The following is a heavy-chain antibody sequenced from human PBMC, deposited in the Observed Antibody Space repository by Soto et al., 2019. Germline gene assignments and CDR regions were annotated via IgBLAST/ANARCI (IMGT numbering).Heavy chain of an antibody. CDR1: GFTFSAYA. J-gene: IGHJ4*02. CDR2: IGDSGGTT. D-gene: IGHD6-19*01. V-gene: IGHV3-23*01. Sequence: EVQLLESGGGLVQPGGSLRLSCATSGFTFSAYAMGWVRQAPVKGLEWISSIGDSGGTTYYIDSVKGRFSVSRDNSKDTLYLHMNSLRAEDTAIYYCGRDMGLHLGWSPFDYWGQGTLITVSS. CDR3: GRDMGLHLGWSPFDY.